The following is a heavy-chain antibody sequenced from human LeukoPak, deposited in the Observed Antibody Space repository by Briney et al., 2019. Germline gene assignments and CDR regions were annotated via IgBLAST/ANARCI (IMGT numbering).Heavy chain of an antibody. CDR3: ARSSGSSWPAYYYGMDV. V-gene: IGHV1-2*02. J-gene: IGHJ6*02. Sequence: ASVKVSCKASGYTFTGYYMHWVRQAPGQGLEWMGWINPNSGGTKYAQKFQGRVTMTTDTSTSTAYMELRSLRSDDTAVYYCARSSGSSWPAYYYGMDVWGQGTTVTVSS. CDR2: INPNSGGT. D-gene: IGHD6-13*01. CDR1: GYTFTGYY.